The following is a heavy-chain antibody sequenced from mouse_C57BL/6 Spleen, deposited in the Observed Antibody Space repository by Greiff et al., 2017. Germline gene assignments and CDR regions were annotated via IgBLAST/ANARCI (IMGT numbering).Heavy chain of an antibody. CDR1: GYTFTDYE. V-gene: IGHV1-15*01. D-gene: IGHD1-1*01. CDR3: TRSGTTVVAEGYAMDY. J-gene: IGHJ4*01. CDR2: IDPETGGT. Sequence: QVQLQQSGAELVRPGASVTLSCKASGYTFTDYEMHWVKQTPVHGLEWIGAIDPETGGTAYNQKFKGKAILTADKSSSTAYMELRSLTSEDSAVYYCTRSGTTVVAEGYAMDYWGQGTSVTVSS.